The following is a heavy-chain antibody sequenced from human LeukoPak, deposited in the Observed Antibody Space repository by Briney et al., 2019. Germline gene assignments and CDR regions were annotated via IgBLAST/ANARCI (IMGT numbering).Heavy chain of an antibody. Sequence: GGSLRLSCAASGFTFDDYGMSWVRQAPGKGLEWVSVIYSGGSTYYADSVKGRFTISRDNSKNTLYLQMNSLRAEDTAVYYCARSAAMASNEGPLYYYYGMDVWGQGTTVTVSS. D-gene: IGHD5-18*01. J-gene: IGHJ6*02. CDR3: ARSAAMASNEGPLYYYYGMDV. V-gene: IGHV3-66*01. CDR1: GFTFDDYG. CDR2: IYSGGST.